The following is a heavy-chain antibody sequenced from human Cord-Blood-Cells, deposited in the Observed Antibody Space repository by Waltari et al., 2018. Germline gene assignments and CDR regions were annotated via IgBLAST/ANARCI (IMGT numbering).Heavy chain of an antibody. CDR3: ARGSDRWEGDFDY. J-gene: IGHJ4*02. CDR1: GFTFSSYG. V-gene: IGHV3-33*01. D-gene: IGHD1-26*01. Sequence: QVQLVESGGGVVQPGRSLRLSCAASGFTFSSYGMHWVRQAPGKGLEWVAVIWYDGSNKYYADSVKGRFTISRDNSKNTLDLQMNSLRAEDTAVYYCARGSDRWEGDFDYWGQGTLVTVSS. CDR2: IWYDGSNK.